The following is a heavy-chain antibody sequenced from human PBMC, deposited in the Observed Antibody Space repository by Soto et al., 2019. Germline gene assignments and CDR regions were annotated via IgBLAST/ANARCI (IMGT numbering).Heavy chain of an antibody. D-gene: IGHD4-17*01. Sequence: GESVKISCKGSGYSFTSYWIGWVRQMPGKGLEWMGIIYPGDSDTRYSPSFQGQVTISADKSISTAYLQWSSLKASDTAMYYCARLGGDYYYYYGMDVWGQGTTVTVSS. CDR2: IYPGDSDT. CDR3: ARLGGDYYYYYGMDV. CDR1: GYSFTSYW. V-gene: IGHV5-51*01. J-gene: IGHJ6*02.